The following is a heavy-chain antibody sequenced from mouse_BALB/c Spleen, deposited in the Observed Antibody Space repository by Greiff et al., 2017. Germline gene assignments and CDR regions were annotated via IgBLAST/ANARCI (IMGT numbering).Heavy chain of an antibody. D-gene: IGHD2-3*01. CDR2: ISSGGSYT. Sequence: DVKLVESGGGLVKPGGSLKLSCAASGFTFSSYTMSWVRQTPEKRLEWVATISSGGSYTYYPDSVKGRFTISRDNAKNTLYLQMSSLKSEDTAMYYCTRDRGLYDGYYDAMDYWGQGTSVTVSS. CDR1: GFTFSSYT. V-gene: IGHV5-6-4*01. J-gene: IGHJ4*01. CDR3: TRDRGLYDGYYDAMDY.